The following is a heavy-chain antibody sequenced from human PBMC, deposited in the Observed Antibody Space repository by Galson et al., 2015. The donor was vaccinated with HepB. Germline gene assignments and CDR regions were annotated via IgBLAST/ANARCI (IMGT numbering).Heavy chain of an antibody. CDR1: GYTFTSYA. V-gene: IGHV7-4-1*02. D-gene: IGHD2-15*01. CDR2: INTNTGNP. CDR3: ARDPLNVYCSGGSCNDDAFDI. Sequence: SVTVSCKASGYTFTSYAMNWVRQAPGQGLEWMGWINTNTGNPTYAQGFTGRFVFSLDTSVSTAYLQISSLKAEDTAVYYCARDPLNVYCSGGSCNDDAFDIWGQGTMVTVSS. J-gene: IGHJ3*02.